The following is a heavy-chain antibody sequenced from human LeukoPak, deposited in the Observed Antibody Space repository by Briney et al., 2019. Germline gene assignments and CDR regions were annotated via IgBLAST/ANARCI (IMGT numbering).Heavy chain of an antibody. J-gene: IGHJ5*02. CDR3: AKVWSSSWYRYNWFDP. CDR1: GYTLTELS. CDR2: FDPEDGET. V-gene: IGHV1-24*01. Sequence: ASVKVSCKVSGYTLTELSMHWVRQAPGKGLEWMGGFDPEDGETIYAQKFQGRVTMTEDTSTDTAYMELSSLRSEDTALYYCAKVWSSSWYRYNWFDPWGQGTLVTVSS. D-gene: IGHD6-13*01.